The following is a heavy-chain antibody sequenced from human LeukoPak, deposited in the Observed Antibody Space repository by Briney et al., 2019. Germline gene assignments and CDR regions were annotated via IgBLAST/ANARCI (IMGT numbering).Heavy chain of an antibody. CDR1: GFTFSSYS. J-gene: IGHJ6*02. Sequence: GGSLRLSCAASGFTFSSYSMNWVRQAPGKGLEWVSSISSSSSYIYYADSVKGRFTISRDNAKNSLYLQMNSLRAEDTAVYYCARDIVVVPVEGCYYGMDVWGQGTTVTVSS. CDR2: ISSSSSYI. CDR3: ARDIVVVPVEGCYYGMDV. D-gene: IGHD2-2*01. V-gene: IGHV3-21*01.